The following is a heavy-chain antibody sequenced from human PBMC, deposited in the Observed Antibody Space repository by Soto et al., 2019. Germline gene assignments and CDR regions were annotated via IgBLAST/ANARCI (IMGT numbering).Heavy chain of an antibody. D-gene: IGHD6-13*01. Sequence: EVQLLESGGGLVKPGGSLRLSCAASGFTFTTYAMTWVRQAPGKGLEWLSAINTAGTTYYADSVKGRFTISRDNAKNTLYLQMNGLRVEDTAVYYCAKDWYEDSWGQGTLVTVSS. CDR3: AKDWYEDS. V-gene: IGHV3-23*01. J-gene: IGHJ4*02. CDR1: GFTFTTYA. CDR2: INTAGTT.